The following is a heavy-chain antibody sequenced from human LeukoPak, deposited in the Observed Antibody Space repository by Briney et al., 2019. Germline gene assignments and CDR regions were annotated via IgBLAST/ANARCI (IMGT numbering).Heavy chain of an antibody. D-gene: IGHD3-22*01. CDR2: IYYSGST. CDR3: ARYSDSSGYYDY. J-gene: IGHJ4*02. Sequence: PSETLSPTCSVSGGSISGYYWSWIRQPPGKGLEWIGYIYYSGSTNYNPSLKSRVTISVDTSKNQFSLKLTSVTAADTAVYYCARYSDSSGYYDYWGQGTLVTVSS. V-gene: IGHV4-59*12. CDR1: GGSISGYY.